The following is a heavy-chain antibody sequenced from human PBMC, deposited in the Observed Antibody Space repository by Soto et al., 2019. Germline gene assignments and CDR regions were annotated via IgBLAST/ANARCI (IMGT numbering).Heavy chain of an antibody. V-gene: IGHV1-69*08. CDR2: IIPILGIA. Sequence: QVQLVQSGAEVKKPGSSVKVSCKASGGTFSSYTISWVRQAPGQGLEWMGRIIPILGIANYAQKFQGRVTITAVKSTSTPYMELSSLRSEDTAVYYCARDVEDSSGWSPTVWFDPWRQGTLVTVSS. CDR1: GGTFSSYT. CDR3: ARDVEDSSGWSPTVWFDP. D-gene: IGHD6-19*01. J-gene: IGHJ5*02.